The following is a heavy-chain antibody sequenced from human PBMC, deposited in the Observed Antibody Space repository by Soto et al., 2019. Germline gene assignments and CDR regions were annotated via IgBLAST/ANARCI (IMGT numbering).Heavy chain of an antibody. CDR3: ARGRESRSSVFWGTTETPQSNMDV. Sequence: QVQLQQWGAGLLKPSETLSLTCAFYGGSFSDYYWCWLRQPPGKGLEWIGEIDHDGSTMNNPYLNRRVNTAVDTSKNQFSLNLSSLTSADTAVYYCARGRESRSSVFWGTTETPQSNMDVWGQGTTVTVSS. CDR1: GGSFSDYY. CDR2: IDHDGST. J-gene: IGHJ6*02. D-gene: IGHD4-4*01. V-gene: IGHV4-34*01.